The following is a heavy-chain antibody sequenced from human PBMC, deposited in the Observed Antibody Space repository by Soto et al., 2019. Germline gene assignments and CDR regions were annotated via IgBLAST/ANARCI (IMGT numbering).Heavy chain of an antibody. V-gene: IGHV4-59*01. D-gene: IGHD6-6*01. J-gene: IGHJ4*02. CDR2: IYYSGST. CDR1: GGSISSYY. CDR3: AREEPSIAALKY. Sequence: SETLSLTCTVSGGSISSYYWSWIRQPPGKGLEWIGYIYYSGSTNYNPSLKSRVTISVDTSKNQFSLKLSSVTAADTAVYYCAREEPSIAALKYWGQGTLVTVSS.